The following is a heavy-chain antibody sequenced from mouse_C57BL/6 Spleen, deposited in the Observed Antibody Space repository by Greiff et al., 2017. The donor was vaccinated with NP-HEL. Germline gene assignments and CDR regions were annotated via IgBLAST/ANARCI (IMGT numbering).Heavy chain of an antibody. D-gene: IGHD2-13*01. V-gene: IGHV1-82*01. Sequence: QVQLQQSGPELVKPGASVKISCKASGYTFSSSWMHWVKQRPGQGLEWIGRIYPGDGDTNYNGKFKGKATLTADKSSSTAYMQLSSLTSEDSAVDFCARRRNGDGPYSFDYWGQGTTLTVSS. CDR1: GYTFSSSW. CDR2: IYPGDGDT. J-gene: IGHJ2*01. CDR3: ARRRNGDGPYSFDY.